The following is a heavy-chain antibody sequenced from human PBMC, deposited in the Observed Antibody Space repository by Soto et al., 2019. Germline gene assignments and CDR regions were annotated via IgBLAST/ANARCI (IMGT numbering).Heavy chain of an antibody. CDR1: GFSLSTSGVG. CDR2: IYWDDDK. V-gene: IGHV2-5*02. CDR3: AHSRLWFGESRGDYYYMDV. D-gene: IGHD3-10*01. Sequence: SGPTLVNPTQTLTLTCTFSGFSLSTSGVGVGWIRQPPGKALEWLALIYWDDDKRYSPSLKSRLTITKDTSKNQVVLTMTNMDPVDTATYYCAHSRLWFGESRGDYYYMDVWGKGTTVTVSS. J-gene: IGHJ6*03.